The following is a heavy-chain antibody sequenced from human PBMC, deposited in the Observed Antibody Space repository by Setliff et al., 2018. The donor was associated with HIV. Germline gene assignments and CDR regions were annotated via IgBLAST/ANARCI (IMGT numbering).Heavy chain of an antibody. V-gene: IGHV3-49*04. CDR3: TRDKGYAFDI. CDR2: IRSKAYGGTT. D-gene: IGHD5-18*01. CDR1: GFTFGDYA. Sequence: GGSLRLSCTASGFTFGDYAMSWVRQAPGKGLEWVGFIRSKAYGGTTEYAASVKDRFTVSRDDSKSIAYLQINSLKTEDTAVYYCTRDKGYAFDIWGQGTMITVSS. J-gene: IGHJ3*02.